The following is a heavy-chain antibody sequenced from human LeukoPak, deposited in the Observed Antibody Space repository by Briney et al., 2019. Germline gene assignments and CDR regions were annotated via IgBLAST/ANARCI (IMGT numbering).Heavy chain of an antibody. V-gene: IGHV3-53*01. D-gene: IGHD1-1*01. CDR3: ARGRVGTSMYWGYYFDY. J-gene: IGHJ4*02. CDR1: GFTVSSNY. CDR2: IYSGGST. Sequence: GGSLRLSCAASGFTVSSNYMSWVRQAPGKGLEWVSVIYSGGSTYYADSVKGRFTISRDNSKNTLYLQMNSLRAEDTAVYYCARGRVGTSMYWGYYFDYWGQGTLVTVSS.